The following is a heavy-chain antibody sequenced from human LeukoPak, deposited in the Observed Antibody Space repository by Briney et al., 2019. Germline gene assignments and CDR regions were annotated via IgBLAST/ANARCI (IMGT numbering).Heavy chain of an antibody. CDR2: ISSSSSYI. CDR3: VREGDDYGDYGGWYFDL. CDR1: GFTFSSYS. V-gene: IGHV3-21*01. D-gene: IGHD4-17*01. J-gene: IGHJ2*01. Sequence: GGSLRLSCAASGFTFSSYSMNWVRQAPGKGLEWVSSISSSSSYIYYADSVKGRFTISRDNAKNSLYLQMNSLRAEDTAVYYCVREGDDYGDYGGWYFDLWGRGTLVTVSS.